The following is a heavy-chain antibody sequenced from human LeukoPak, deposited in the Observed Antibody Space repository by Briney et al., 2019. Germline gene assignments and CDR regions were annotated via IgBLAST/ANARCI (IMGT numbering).Heavy chain of an antibody. D-gene: IGHD6-13*01. CDR2: ISYDGSNK. V-gene: IGHV3-30*18. CDR3: AKGGSSSWYVEYYFDY. Sequence: GGSLRLSCAASGFTFSSYGMHWVRQAPGKGLEWVAVISYDGSNKYYADSVKGRFTIPRDNSKNTLYLQMNSLRAEDTAVYYCAKGGSSSWYVEYYFDYWGQGTLVTVSS. CDR1: GFTFSSYG. J-gene: IGHJ4*02.